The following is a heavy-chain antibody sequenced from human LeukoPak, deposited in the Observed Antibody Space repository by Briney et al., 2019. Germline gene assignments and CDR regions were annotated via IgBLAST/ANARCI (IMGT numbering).Heavy chain of an antibody. CDR3: ARDTSGYYDY. V-gene: IGHV3-23*01. D-gene: IGHD2-15*01. J-gene: IGHJ4*02. Sequence: GGSLRLSCVGSGFTFRSHAMSWVRQAPEKGLEFVSGIYENGGTTYYADSVKGRFSISRDNSKNTLYLQMDSLRGEDTAVYYCARDTSGYYDYWGQGALVTVSS. CDR1: GFTFRSHA. CDR2: IYENGGTT.